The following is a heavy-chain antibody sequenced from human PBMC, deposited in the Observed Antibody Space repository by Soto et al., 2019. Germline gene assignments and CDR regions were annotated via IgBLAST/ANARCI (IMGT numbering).Heavy chain of an antibody. Sequence: EVQLLESGGGLVQPGGSLRLSCAASGFTFSSYAMSWVRQAPGKGLEWVSAISGSGGSTYYADSVKGRFTISRDNSKNTLYLQMNSLRAEDTAVYYCAKEGLGYCSGGSFFTLPYYYYGMDVWGQGTTVTVSS. J-gene: IGHJ6*02. V-gene: IGHV3-23*01. CDR2: ISGSGGST. CDR3: AKEGLGYCSGGSFFTLPYYYYGMDV. CDR1: GFTFSSYA. D-gene: IGHD2-15*01.